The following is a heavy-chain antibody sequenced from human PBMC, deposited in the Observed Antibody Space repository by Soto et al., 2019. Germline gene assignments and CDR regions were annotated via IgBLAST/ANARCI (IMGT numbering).Heavy chain of an antibody. Sequence: GGSLRLSCAASGFTFSSYGLHWVRQAPGKGLEWVAVISYDGSNIDYADSVKGRFTISRDNSKDTLYLQMNSLRADDPAVYYCAKVRGYTYGSPYNGMDVWGQGTTVTVSS. J-gene: IGHJ6*02. CDR2: ISYDGSNI. CDR3: AKVRGYTYGSPYNGMDV. D-gene: IGHD5-18*01. CDR1: GFTFSSYG. V-gene: IGHV3-30-3*01.